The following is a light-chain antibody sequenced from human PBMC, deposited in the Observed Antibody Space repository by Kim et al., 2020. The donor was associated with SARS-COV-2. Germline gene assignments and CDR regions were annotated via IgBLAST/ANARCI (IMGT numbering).Light chain of an antibody. J-gene: IGLJ3*02. CDR2: FHS. CDR1: DLGSRS. V-gene: IGLV3-21*04. CDR3: QVWGGEIDHEEVV. Sequence: SYELTQPPSVSVSPGETARITCGGSDLGSRSVHWYQQKAGQAPVLVISFHSDRTSGTPERFSGSNSGNTATLTIRRVEAGDEADYFCQVWGGEIDHEEVVFGGGTQLTVL.